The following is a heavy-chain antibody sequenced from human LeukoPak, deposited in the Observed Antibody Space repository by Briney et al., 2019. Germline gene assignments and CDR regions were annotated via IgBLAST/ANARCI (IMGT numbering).Heavy chain of an antibody. CDR2: MYYSGST. J-gene: IGHJ5*02. CDR1: GGSISSYY. Sequence: PSETLSLTCTVSGGSISSYYWGWIRQPPGKGLEWIGSMYYSGSTYYNPSLKSRVTISINTSKNQFSLKLTSVTAADTAVYYCARDYSDPNWFDPWGQGTLVTVSS. CDR3: ARDYSDPNWFDP. D-gene: IGHD2-21*01. V-gene: IGHV4-39*07.